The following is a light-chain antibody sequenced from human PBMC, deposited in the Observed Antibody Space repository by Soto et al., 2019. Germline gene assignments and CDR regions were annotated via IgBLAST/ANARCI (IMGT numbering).Light chain of an antibody. CDR2: DAS. J-gene: IGKJ2*01. CDR3: QQRSSWPPT. Sequence: EIVLTQSPATLSLSPGERATLSCRASQSVSSYLAWYQQKPGQAPRLLIYDASNRATGIPARFSGSGSGTGFLLTIRSLEAADFAVYSCQQRSSWPPTFGQGTKLEIK. V-gene: IGKV3-11*01. CDR1: QSVSSY.